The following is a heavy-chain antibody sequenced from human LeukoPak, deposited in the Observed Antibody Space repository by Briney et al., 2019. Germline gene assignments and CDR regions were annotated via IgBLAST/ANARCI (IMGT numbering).Heavy chain of an antibody. V-gene: IGHV3-30*02. D-gene: IGHD1-14*01. CDR1: GFTFSNNG. CDR3: VKDNPLDY. CDR2: IRYDGNNK. Sequence: PGGPLNLSCGASGFTFSNNGLSWVRKPQAKGLEWVAFIRYDGNNKLYADSMKGRFTISRDNSKNTLYLHINSLRAEDTAVYYCVKDNPLDYWGQGTLVIVSS. J-gene: IGHJ4*02.